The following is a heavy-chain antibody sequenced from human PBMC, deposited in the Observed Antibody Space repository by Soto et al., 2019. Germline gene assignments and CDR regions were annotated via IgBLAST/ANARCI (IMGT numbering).Heavy chain of an antibody. CDR2: INHSGST. D-gene: IGHD3-22*01. CDR1: GGSFSVYY. CDR3: ARAGCYYRSNWFDP. Sequence: PSETLSVTCAFYGGSFSVYYWSWIRQPPGKGLEWIGEINHSGSTNYNPSLKSRVTISVDTSKNQFSLKLSSVTAADTAVYYCARAGCYYRSNWFDPWGQGTMVTVSS. V-gene: IGHV4-34*01. J-gene: IGHJ5*02.